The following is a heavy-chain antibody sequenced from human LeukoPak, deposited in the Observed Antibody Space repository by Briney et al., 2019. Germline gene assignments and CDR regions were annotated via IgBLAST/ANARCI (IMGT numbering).Heavy chain of an antibody. CDR1: GFTVSNNY. D-gene: IGHD2-2*01. CDR3: ARGPRYCSSTSCYDY. V-gene: IGHV3-66*01. CDR2: IYSGSTT. J-gene: IGHJ4*02. Sequence: GGSLGLSCVASGFTVSNNYMSWVRQAPGKGLEWVSVIYSGSTTYYADSVKGRFTIYRDNSKNTLYLQMNNLRAEDTAVYYCARGPRYCSSTSCYDYWGQGTLVTVSS.